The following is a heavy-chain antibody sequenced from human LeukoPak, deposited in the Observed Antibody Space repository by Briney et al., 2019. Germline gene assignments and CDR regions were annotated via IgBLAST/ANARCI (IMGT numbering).Heavy chain of an antibody. J-gene: IGHJ3*02. CDR1: GFTFSSYG. D-gene: IGHD3-10*01. V-gene: IGHV3-30*18. CDR3: AKDRRAYYGSGSYGDAFDI. CDR2: ISYDGSNK. Sequence: AGGSLRLSCVASGFTFSSYGMHWVRQAPGKGLEWVAVISYDGSNKYFADSVKGRFTISRDNSKNTLYLQMNSLRAEDTAVYYCAKDRRAYYGSGSYGDAFDIWGQGTMVTVSS.